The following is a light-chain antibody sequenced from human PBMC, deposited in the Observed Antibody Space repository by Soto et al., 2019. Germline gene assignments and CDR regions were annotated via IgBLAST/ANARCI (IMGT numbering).Light chain of an antibody. CDR3: SSYTSSSTLVV. V-gene: IGLV2-14*01. Sequence: QSALTQPASVSGSPGQSITISCTGTSSDVGGYNYVSWYQQHPGKAPKLMIYDVSNRPSGVSNRFSGSKSGNTASLTISGLQAEDEDDYYCSSYTSSSTLVVFGGETKLTVL. CDR1: SSDVGGYNY. CDR2: DVS. J-gene: IGLJ2*01.